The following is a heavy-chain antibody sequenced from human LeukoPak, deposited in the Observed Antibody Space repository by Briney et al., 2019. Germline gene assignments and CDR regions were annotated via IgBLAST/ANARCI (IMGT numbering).Heavy chain of an antibody. CDR3: ATGLIRPNYFDY. D-gene: IGHD2-8*01. V-gene: IGHV1-24*01. Sequence: GASVKVSCKVSGYTLTELSMHWVRQAPGKGLEWMGGFDPEDGETIYAQKFQGRVTMTEDTSTDTAYMELSGLRSEDTAVYYCATGLIRPNYFDYWGQGTLVTVSS. CDR1: GYTLTELS. CDR2: FDPEDGET. J-gene: IGHJ4*02.